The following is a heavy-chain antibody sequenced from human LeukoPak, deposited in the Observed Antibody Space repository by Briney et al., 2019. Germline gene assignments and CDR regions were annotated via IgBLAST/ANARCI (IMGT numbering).Heavy chain of an antibody. D-gene: IGHD3-10*01. CDR3: ARSGANWSCDN. CDR2: INAGTGDG. CDR1: GYTFSQYG. J-gene: IGHJ4*02. Sequence: ASVKVSCKASGYTFSQYGVQWVRQAPGQTPEWMGWINAGTGDGEYSQKFQGRLTMTSDTSATTLYMELNSLRSEDTAVYYCARSGANWSCDNWGQGTLVTVSS. V-gene: IGHV1-3*01.